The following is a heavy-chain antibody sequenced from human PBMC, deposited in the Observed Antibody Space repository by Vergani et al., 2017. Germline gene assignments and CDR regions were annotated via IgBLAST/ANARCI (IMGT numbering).Heavy chain of an antibody. CDR2: IIPIFGTA. CDR3: ARDYVGATPKVAFDI. Sequence: QVQLVQSGAEVKKPGSSVKVSCKASGGTFSSYAISWVRQAPGQGLVWLGGIIPIFGTANYAKKFQGRVTITADESTSTAYMELSSLRSEDTAVYYCARDYVGATPKVAFDIWGQGTMVTVSS. J-gene: IGHJ3*02. V-gene: IGHV1-69*01. D-gene: IGHD1-26*01. CDR1: GGTFSSYA.